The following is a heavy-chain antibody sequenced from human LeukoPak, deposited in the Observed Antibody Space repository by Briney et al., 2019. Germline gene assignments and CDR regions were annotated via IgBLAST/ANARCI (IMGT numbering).Heavy chain of an antibody. CDR1: GFTFSSYE. CDR3: AREVLRFLEWFPGNPDY. V-gene: IGHV3-48*03. D-gene: IGHD3-3*01. J-gene: IGHJ4*02. CDR2: ISSSGSTI. Sequence: GGSLRLSCAASGFTFSSYEMNWVRQAPGKGLEWVSYISSSGSTIYYADSVKGRFTISRDNAKNSLYLQMNSLRAEDTAVYYCAREVLRFLEWFPGNPDYWGQGTLVTVSS.